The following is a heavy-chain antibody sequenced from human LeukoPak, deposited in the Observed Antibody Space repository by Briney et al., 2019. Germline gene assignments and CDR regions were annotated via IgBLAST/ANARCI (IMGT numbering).Heavy chain of an antibody. CDR3: ARDSSGYSNDAFDI. D-gene: IGHD3-22*01. CDR2: ISAYNGNT. CDR1: RYTFTSYG. Sequence: ASVKVSCKASRYTFTSYGISWVRQAPGQGLEWMGWISAYNGNTNYAQKLQGRVTMTTDTSTSTAYMELRSLRSDDTAVYYCARDSSGYSNDAFDIWGQGTMVTVSS. V-gene: IGHV1-18*01. J-gene: IGHJ3*02.